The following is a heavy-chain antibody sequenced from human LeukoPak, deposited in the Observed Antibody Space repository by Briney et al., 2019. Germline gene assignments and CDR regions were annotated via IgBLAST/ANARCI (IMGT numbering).Heavy chain of an antibody. V-gene: IGHV3-49*04. CDR2: IRSKAFGGTT. CDR1: GFTFGDYA. CDR3: TRRSGYSYGDAFDI. D-gene: IGHD5-18*01. J-gene: IGHJ3*02. Sequence: GGSLRLSCTASGFTFGDYAMSWVRQAPGKGLEWVGFIRSKAFGGTTEYAASVKGRFSISRDDSKSIAYLQVNSLKTEDTAVYYCTRRSGYSYGDAFDIWGQGTMVTVSS.